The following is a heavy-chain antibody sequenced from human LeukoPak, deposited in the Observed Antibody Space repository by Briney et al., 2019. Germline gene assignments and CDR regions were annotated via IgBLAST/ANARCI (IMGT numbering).Heavy chain of an antibody. Sequence: PGGSLRLSCAASGFNFSSAWMTWVRQAPGKGLEWVGRIKNKTEGGTTDYAAPVKGRFTISRDDSANMLYLQMNSLKIEDTAVYYCAKDHYDFWSGYSRLYYYYMDVWGKGTTVTVSS. CDR3: AKDHYDFWSGYSRLYYYYMDV. V-gene: IGHV3-15*05. D-gene: IGHD3-3*01. J-gene: IGHJ6*03. CDR1: GFNFSSAW. CDR2: IKNKTEGGTT.